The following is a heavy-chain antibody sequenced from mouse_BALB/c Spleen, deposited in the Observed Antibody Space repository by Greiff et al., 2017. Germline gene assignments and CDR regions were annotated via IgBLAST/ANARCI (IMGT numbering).Heavy chain of an antibody. CDR1: GYSITSGYY. V-gene: IGHV3-6*02. J-gene: IGHJ4*01. D-gene: IGHD2-10*02. CDR2: ISYDGSN. Sequence: EVQLVESGPGLVKPSQSLSLTCSVTGYSITSGYYWNWIRQFPGNKLEWMGYISYDGSNNYNPSLKNRISITRDTSKNQFFLKLNSVTTEDTATYYCARGYGNYAMDYWGQGTSVTVSS. CDR3: ARGYGNYAMDY.